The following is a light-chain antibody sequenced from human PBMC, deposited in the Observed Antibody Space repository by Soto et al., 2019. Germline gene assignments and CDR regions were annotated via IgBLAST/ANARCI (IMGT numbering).Light chain of an antibody. CDR3: QQTFSTPIT. CDR2: ATS. V-gene: IGKV1-39*01. Sequence: DIQMTQPPSSLSASVGDRVTITCRASQSISSYLNWYQQRPGKAPEVLIYATSSLQSGVPSRFRGTGSGTDFTLTITSLQPEDFATYYCQQTFSTPITFGQGTRLETK. CDR1: QSISSY. J-gene: IGKJ5*01.